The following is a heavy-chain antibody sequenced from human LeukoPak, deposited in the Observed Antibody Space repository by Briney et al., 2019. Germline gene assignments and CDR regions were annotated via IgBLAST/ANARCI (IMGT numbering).Heavy chain of an antibody. CDR3: AKEGPGGGGYFDD. D-gene: IGHD3-16*01. J-gene: IGHJ4*02. CDR2: IGGSGDST. Sequence: PGGSLRLSCAASGFTFSSYIMSWVRQAPGKGLEWVSLIGGSGDSTYYADSVKGRFTISRDNSKNTLYLRMSSLRADDTAVYYCAKEGPGGGGYFDDWGQGTLVTVSS. V-gene: IGHV3-23*01. CDR1: GFTFSSYI.